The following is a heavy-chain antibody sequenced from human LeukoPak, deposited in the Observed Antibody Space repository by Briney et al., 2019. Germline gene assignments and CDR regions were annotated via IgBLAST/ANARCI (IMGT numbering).Heavy chain of an antibody. CDR3: AREVSVMDASDI. Sequence: GASVKVSCKASGYTFTSYDINWVRQATGQGLEWMGWMNPNSGNTGYAQKFQGRVTITRNTSISTAYMELSSLRSEDTAVYYCAREVSVMDASDIWGHGTMVTVSS. V-gene: IGHV1-8*03. CDR2: MNPNSGNT. J-gene: IGHJ3*02. D-gene: IGHD2-21*01. CDR1: GYTFTSYD.